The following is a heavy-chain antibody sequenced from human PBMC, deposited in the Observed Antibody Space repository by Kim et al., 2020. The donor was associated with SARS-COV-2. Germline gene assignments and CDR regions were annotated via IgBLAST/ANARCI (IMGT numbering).Heavy chain of an antibody. D-gene: IGHD6-25*01. CDR1: GFTVSNAR. CDR2: IKSTTDGGTT. CDR3: TSHGS. Sequence: GGSLRLSCAASGFTVSNARVTWVRQAPGKGLEWGGHIKSTTDGGTTDYAAPVKGRFTISGDDSKNTMLLQMISLKTEDTGVYYCTSHGSWGQGTLVTVSS. V-gene: IGHV3-15*01. J-gene: IGHJ5*02.